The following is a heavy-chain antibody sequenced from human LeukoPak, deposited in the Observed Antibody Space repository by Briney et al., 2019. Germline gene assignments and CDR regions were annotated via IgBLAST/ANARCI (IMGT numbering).Heavy chain of an antibody. Sequence: GGSLRLSCAASGFTFSSYGMHWVRQAPGKGLEWVAVIWYDGSNKYYADSVKGRFTISRDNSKNTLYLQMNSLRAEDTAVYYCARDGNYYDSSGYLLYYFDYWGQGTLVTVSS. CDR3: ARDGNYYDSSGYLLYYFDY. CDR2: IWYDGSNK. J-gene: IGHJ4*02. CDR1: GFTFSSYG. V-gene: IGHV3-33*01. D-gene: IGHD3-22*01.